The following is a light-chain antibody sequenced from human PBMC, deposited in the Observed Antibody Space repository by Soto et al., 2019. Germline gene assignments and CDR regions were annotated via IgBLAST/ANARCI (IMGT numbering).Light chain of an antibody. CDR2: AAS. V-gene: IGKV1-39*01. CDR1: QSISNY. CDR3: QQSYNTPLT. Sequence: DIQMTQSPSSLSASVGDRVTITVRASQSISNYLNWYQQKPGKAPNLLIYAASRLQSGVPSRFSGSGSGTDFTLTISSLQPEDFATYYCQQSYNTPLTFGGGTKVDIK. J-gene: IGKJ4*01.